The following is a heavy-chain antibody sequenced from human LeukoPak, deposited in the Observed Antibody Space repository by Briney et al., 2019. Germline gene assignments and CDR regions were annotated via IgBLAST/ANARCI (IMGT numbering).Heavy chain of an antibody. Sequence: GGSLRLSCAASGFTFNTYAMSWVRQAPGKGLEWVSAISDSGGSAYYADSVKGRFTISIDNSKNTLYLQMNSLRAEDTAVYYCAKGHYMDVWGKGTTVTVSS. J-gene: IGHJ6*03. CDR3: AKGHYMDV. V-gene: IGHV3-23*01. CDR2: ISDSGGSA. CDR1: GFTFNTYA.